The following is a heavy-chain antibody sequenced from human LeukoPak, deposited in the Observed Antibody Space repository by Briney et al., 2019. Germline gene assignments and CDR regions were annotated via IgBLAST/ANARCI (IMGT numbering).Heavy chain of an antibody. CDR3: AKVLYGDYVGVFDY. CDR2: ISWNSGSI. J-gene: IGHJ4*02. D-gene: IGHD4-17*01. Sequence: PGGSLRLSCAASGFTFDDYAMHWVRQAPGKGLEWVSGISWNSGSIGYADSVKGRFSISRDNAKNSLYLQMNSLRAEDTALYYCAKVLYGDYVGVFDYWGQGTLVTVSS. V-gene: IGHV3-9*01. CDR1: GFTFDDYA.